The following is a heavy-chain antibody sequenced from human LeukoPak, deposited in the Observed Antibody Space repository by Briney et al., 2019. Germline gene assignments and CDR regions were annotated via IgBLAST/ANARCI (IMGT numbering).Heavy chain of an antibody. D-gene: IGHD3-10*01. CDR3: AKAASGSSYNYLDY. CDR1: GITISSYG. J-gene: IGHJ4*01. CDR2: ISYDGNYK. V-gene: IGHV3-30*18. Sequence: GGSLRLSCAASGITISSYGMHWVRQAPGKGLDWVAVISYDGNYKYYADSVKGRFTISKDISKNTLYLEMNSLRAEDTAVYYCAKAASGSSYNYLDYWGHGTLVTVSS.